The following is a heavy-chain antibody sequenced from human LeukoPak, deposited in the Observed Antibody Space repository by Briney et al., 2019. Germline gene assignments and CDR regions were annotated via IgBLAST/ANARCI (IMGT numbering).Heavy chain of an antibody. CDR2: INHSGST. D-gene: IGHD2-2*01. J-gene: IGHJ5*02. CDR1: GGSFSGYY. CDR3: ARGVGYCSSTSCRGGWFDP. V-gene: IGHV4-34*01. Sequence: PSETLSLTCAVYGGSFSGYYWSWIRQPPGKGLEWIGEINHSGSTNYNPSLKSRVTISVDTSKNQFSLKLSSVTAADTAVYYCARGVGYCSSTSCRGGWFDPWDQGTLVTVSS.